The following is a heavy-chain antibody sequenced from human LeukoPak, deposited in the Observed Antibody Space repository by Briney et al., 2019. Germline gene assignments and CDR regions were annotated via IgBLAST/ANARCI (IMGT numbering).Heavy chain of an antibody. CDR1: GFIVNTNY. CDR2: IYADGNT. Sequence: TGGSLRLSCAASGFIVNTNYMTWVRQAPGRGLEWVSFIYADGNTYYADSVKGRFTISRDISKNAVYLQMNSLRAEDTAVYYCAELGITMIGGVWGKGTTVTISS. J-gene: IGHJ6*04. CDR3: AELGITMIGGV. V-gene: IGHV3-53*01. D-gene: IGHD3-10*02.